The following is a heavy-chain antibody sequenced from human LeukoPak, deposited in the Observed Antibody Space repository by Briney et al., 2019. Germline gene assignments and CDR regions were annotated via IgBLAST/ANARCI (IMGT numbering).Heavy chain of an antibody. J-gene: IGHJ3*02. Sequence: GGSLRLSCAASGFTFSSYGMHWVRQAPGKGLEWVALIRYDGSNKYYADSVKGRFTISRDNSKNTLYLQMNSLRAEDTAVYYCAKDREMVVVKDAFDIWGQGTMVTVSS. V-gene: IGHV3-30*02. CDR2: IRYDGSNK. CDR1: GFTFSSYG. D-gene: IGHD3-22*01. CDR3: AKDREMVVVKDAFDI.